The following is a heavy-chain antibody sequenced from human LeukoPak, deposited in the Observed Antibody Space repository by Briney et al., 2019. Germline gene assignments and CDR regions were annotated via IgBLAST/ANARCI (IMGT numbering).Heavy chain of an antibody. CDR2: ISSSSSTI. Sequence: GGSLRLSCAASGFSFSSYSMNWVRQAPGKGLEWFSSISSSSSTIYYADSVKGRFTISRDNAKNSLYLQMNSLRAEDTAVYYCARPALPRFFGRVDGAFDIWGPGTMVTVSS. V-gene: IGHV3-48*01. CDR1: GFSFSSYS. D-gene: IGHD3/OR15-3a*01. CDR3: ARPALPRFFGRVDGAFDI. J-gene: IGHJ3*02.